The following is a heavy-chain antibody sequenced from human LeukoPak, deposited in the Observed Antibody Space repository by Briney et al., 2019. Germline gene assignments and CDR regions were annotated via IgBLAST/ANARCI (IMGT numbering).Heavy chain of an antibody. J-gene: IGHJ5*02. V-gene: IGHV4-31*03. CDR3: AREYCSSTSCPGWFDP. CDR1: GGSISSGYY. D-gene: IGHD2-2*01. CDR2: IYYSGST. Sequence: SETLSLTCTVSGGSISSGYYWSWIRQLPGRGLEWIGYIYYSGSTYYNPSLKSRVTISVDTSKNQFSLKLSSVTAADTAVYYCAREYCSSTSCPGWFDPWGQGTLVTVSS.